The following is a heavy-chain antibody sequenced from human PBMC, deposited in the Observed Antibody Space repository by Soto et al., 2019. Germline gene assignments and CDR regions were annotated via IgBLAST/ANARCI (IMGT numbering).Heavy chain of an antibody. Sequence: RQAPGKGLEWVAVISHDGDTKYYADSLKGRFTISRDNTKDTLDLQMNSLRAEDTAVYYCAKGLGGYVTYWGQGTLVTVSS. J-gene: IGHJ4*02. CDR3: AKGLGGYVTY. V-gene: IGHV3-30-3*02. D-gene: IGHD5-12*01. CDR2: ISHDGDTK.